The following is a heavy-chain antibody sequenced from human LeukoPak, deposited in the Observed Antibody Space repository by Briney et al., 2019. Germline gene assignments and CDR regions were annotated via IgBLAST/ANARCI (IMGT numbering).Heavy chain of an antibody. J-gene: IGHJ6*03. Sequence: QPGGSLRLSCAASGFTFSRYAMHWVRQAPGKGLEDVSTISYNGDGTDYANSVKGRFTICRDNSKNTLSLQVGSLRPEDMAVYYCARGHFWSGYLYQDYYYYMDVWGKGTTVSVSS. D-gene: IGHD3-3*02. CDR2: ISYNGDGT. CDR1: GFTFSRYA. V-gene: IGHV3-64*01. CDR3: ARGHFWSGYLYQDYYYYMDV.